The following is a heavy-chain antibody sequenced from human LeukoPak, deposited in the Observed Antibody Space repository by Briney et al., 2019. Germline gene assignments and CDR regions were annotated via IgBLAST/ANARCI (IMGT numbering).Heavy chain of an antibody. CDR2: IYYSGST. CDR1: GGSVGSGSYY. J-gene: IGHJ4*02. CDR3: ARDPLPLDY. V-gene: IGHV4-61*01. Sequence: SETLSLTCTVSGGSVGSGSYYWSWIRQPPGTGLEWIGYIYYSGSTNYNPSLKSRVTISVDTSKNQFSLKLSSVTAADTAVYYCARDPLPLDYWGQGTLVTVSS.